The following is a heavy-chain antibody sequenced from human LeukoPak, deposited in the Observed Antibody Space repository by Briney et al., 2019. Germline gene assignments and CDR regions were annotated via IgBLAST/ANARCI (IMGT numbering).Heavy chain of an antibody. V-gene: IGHV3-33*01. CDR3: ARACSGGSCYFDY. CDR2: IWHDGSNK. CDR1: GFSFSSYG. Sequence: GGSLRLSCAASGFSFSSYGMHWVRQPPGKGLEWVAVIWHDGSNKYYADSVKGRFTISRDNSKSTLYLQMDSLRAEDTAVYYCARACSGGSCYFDYWGQGTLVTVSS. J-gene: IGHJ4*02. D-gene: IGHD2-15*01.